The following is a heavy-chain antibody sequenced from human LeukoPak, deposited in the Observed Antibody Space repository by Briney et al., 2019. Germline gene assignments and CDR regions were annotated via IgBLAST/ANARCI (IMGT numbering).Heavy chain of an antibody. Sequence: PSETLSLTCTVSGGSISRYYWSWIRQPPGKGLEWIGYIYYSGSTNYNPSLKSRVTISVDTSKNQFSLKLSSVTAADTAVYYCASSGYWDYYYYGMDVWGQGTTVTVSS. CDR1: GGSISRYY. D-gene: IGHD3-22*01. CDR2: IYYSGST. J-gene: IGHJ6*02. V-gene: IGHV4-59*01. CDR3: ASSGYWDYYYYGMDV.